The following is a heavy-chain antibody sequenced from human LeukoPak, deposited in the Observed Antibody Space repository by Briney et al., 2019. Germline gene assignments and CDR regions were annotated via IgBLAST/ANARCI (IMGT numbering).Heavy chain of an antibody. CDR3: ARVATKRIAAAGPLGFDP. CDR1: GGSIGSYY. J-gene: IGHJ5*02. Sequence: SETLSLTCTVSGGSIGSYYWSWIRQPPGKGLEWIGYIYYSGSTNYNPSLKSRVTISVDTSKNQFSLKLSSVTAADTAVYYCARVATKRIAAAGPLGFDPWGQGTLVTVSS. V-gene: IGHV4-59*01. D-gene: IGHD6-13*01. CDR2: IYYSGST.